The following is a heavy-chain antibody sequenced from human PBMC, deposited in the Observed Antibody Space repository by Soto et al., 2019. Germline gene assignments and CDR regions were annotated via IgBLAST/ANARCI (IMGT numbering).Heavy chain of an antibody. D-gene: IGHD7-27*01. V-gene: IGHV3-30*03. Sequence: QVQLVESGGGVVQPGRSLRLSCAASGFTFSSYDIHWVRQAPGKGLEWVAVISYDGSNKYYADSVKGRFTISRDNSKNTLYLQMNSLGVEDPAVYYCAILGTGDYWGQGTLVTVYS. CDR1: GFTFSSYD. J-gene: IGHJ4*02. CDR3: AILGTGDY. CDR2: ISYDGSNK.